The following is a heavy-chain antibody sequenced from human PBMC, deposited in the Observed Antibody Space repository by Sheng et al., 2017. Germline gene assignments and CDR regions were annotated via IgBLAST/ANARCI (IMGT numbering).Heavy chain of an antibody. V-gene: IGHV4-34*01. J-gene: IGHJ5*02. CDR2: INHSGST. D-gene: IGHD3-16*01. CDR3: ARGLLHPYYDYVWGRPRSNWFDP. CDR1: GGSFSGYY. Sequence: QVQLQQWGAGLLKPSETLSLTCAVYGGSFSGYYWSWIRQPPGKGLEWIGEINHSGSTNYNPSLKSRVTISVDTSKNQFSLKLSSVTAADTAVYYCARGLLHPYYDYVWGRPRSNWFDPWGQGTLVTVSS.